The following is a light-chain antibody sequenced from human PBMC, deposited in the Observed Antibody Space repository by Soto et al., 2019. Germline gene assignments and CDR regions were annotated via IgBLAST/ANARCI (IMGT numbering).Light chain of an antibody. CDR1: QSISNH. Sequence: DIQMTQSPSSLSASVEDRVIITCRASQSISNHLNWYQQKPGKAPKLLIFAASSLQSGVPSSFSGSRSGPDFTLTIRSLQPEDFATYYCQQSYSTPLTFGGGTKVDIK. V-gene: IGKV1-39*01. CDR2: AAS. CDR3: QQSYSTPLT. J-gene: IGKJ4*01.